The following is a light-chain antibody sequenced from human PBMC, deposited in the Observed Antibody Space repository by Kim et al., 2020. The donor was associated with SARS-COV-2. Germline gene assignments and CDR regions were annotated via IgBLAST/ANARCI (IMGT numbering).Light chain of an antibody. CDR3: NSRDSNDNVV. CDR2: GKN. CDR1: SLRSYY. Sequence: SSELTQDPAVSVALGQTVRITCQGDSLRSYYATWYQQKPGQAPIVVIYGKNNRPSGIPDRFSGSSSGNTASLTITATQAGDEADYYCNSRDSNDNVVCGGGTQLTVL. J-gene: IGLJ2*01. V-gene: IGLV3-19*01.